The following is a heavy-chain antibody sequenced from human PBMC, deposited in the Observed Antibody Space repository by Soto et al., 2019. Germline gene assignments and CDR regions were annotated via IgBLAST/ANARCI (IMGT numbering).Heavy chain of an antibody. J-gene: IGHJ4*02. CDR1: GGTFNRYT. Sequence: ASVKVSCKGSGGTFNRYTITWVRQAPGQGLEWMGRIIPMFGIASYAQNFQGRVTITADKSTSTAYMELSSLRSEDTAVYYCAADVGGYIYGLARHWGPGTLVTVSS. D-gene: IGHD4-17*01. CDR2: IIPMFGIA. V-gene: IGHV1-69*02. CDR3: AADVGGYIYGLARH.